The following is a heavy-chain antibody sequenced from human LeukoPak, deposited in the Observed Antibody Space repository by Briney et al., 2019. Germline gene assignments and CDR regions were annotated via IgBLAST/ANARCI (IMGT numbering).Heavy chain of an antibody. Sequence: GGSLRLSCAASGFTFSSYGMSWVRQAPGKGLEWVSAISGSGGSTYYADSVKGRFTISRDNSKNTLYLQMNSLRAEDTAVYYCARGVVATRGDYWGQGTLVTVSS. D-gene: IGHD5-12*01. V-gene: IGHV3-23*01. CDR3: ARGVVATRGDY. CDR1: GFTFSSYG. CDR2: ISGSGGST. J-gene: IGHJ4*02.